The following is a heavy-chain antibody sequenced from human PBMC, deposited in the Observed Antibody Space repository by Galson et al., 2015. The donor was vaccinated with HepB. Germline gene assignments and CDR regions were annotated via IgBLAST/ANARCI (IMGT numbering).Heavy chain of an antibody. CDR1: GFTFSSYA. Sequence: SLRLSCAASGFTFSSYAMSWVRQAPGKGLEWVSAISGSGGSTYYADSVKGRFTISRDNSKNTLYLQMNSLRAEDTAVYYCAVERSGNSHFDYWGQGTLVTVSS. CDR3: AVERSGNSHFDY. D-gene: IGHD4-23*01. CDR2: ISGSGGST. J-gene: IGHJ4*02. V-gene: IGHV3-23*01.